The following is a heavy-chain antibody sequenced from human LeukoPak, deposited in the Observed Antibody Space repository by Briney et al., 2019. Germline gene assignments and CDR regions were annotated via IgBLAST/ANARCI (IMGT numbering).Heavy chain of an antibody. J-gene: IGHJ6*03. Sequence: SETLSLTCTVSGGSISSYYWSWIRQPPGKGLEWIGYIYYSGSTNYNPSLKSRVTISVDTSKNQFSLKLSSVTAADTAVYYCARGRVSSSAWYSTYYYFFYMDFWGKGTTVTVSS. D-gene: IGHD4-11*01. CDR2: IYYSGST. CDR3: ARGRVSSSAWYSTYYYFFYMDF. V-gene: IGHV4-59*01. CDR1: GGSISSYY.